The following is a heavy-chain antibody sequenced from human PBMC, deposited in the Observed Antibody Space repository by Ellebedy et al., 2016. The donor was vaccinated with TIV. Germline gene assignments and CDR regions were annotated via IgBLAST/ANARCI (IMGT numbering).Heavy chain of an antibody. D-gene: IGHD3-22*01. J-gene: IGHJ5*02. Sequence: GGSLRLSXAASGFTFSSYAMHWVRQAPGKGLEWVAVISYDGSNKYYADSVKGRFTISRDNSKNTLYLQMNSLRAEDTAVYYCARDKRKWLLRHWFDPWGQGTLVTVSS. CDR1: GFTFSSYA. V-gene: IGHV3-30*04. CDR3: ARDKRKWLLRHWFDP. CDR2: ISYDGSNK.